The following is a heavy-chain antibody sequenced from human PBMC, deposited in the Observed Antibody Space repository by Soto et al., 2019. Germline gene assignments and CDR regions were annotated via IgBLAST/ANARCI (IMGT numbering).Heavy chain of an antibody. Sequence: EVQLVESGGGLVQPGGSLRLSCAASGFTFSSYWMSWVRQAPGKGLEWVANIKQDGSEKYYVDSVKGRFTISRDNAKNSLYLQMNSLRAEDTDVYYCARYSSGWTIDYWGQGTLVTVSS. CDR2: IKQDGSEK. J-gene: IGHJ4*02. CDR3: ARYSSGWTIDY. CDR1: GFTFSSYW. V-gene: IGHV3-7*01. D-gene: IGHD6-19*01.